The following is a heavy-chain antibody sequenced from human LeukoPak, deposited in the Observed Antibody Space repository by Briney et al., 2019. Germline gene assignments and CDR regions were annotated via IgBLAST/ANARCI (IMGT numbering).Heavy chain of an antibody. CDR2: ISWNSGTT. CDR1: GFTFKDYA. J-gene: IGHJ4*02. D-gene: IGHD3-3*01. V-gene: IGHV3-9*01. Sequence: GGSLRLSCTASGFTFKDYAMYWVRQAPGKGLEWVSGISWNSGTTDYADSVKDRFTVSRDNAKDSLYLQMNSLRPEDTAWYYCAKDHYWSIDYWGRGTLVTVSS. CDR3: AKDHYWSIDY.